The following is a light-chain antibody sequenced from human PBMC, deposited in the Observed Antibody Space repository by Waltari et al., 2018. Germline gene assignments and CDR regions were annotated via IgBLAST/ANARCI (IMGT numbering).Light chain of an antibody. Sequence: QSALTQPASVSGSPRQSIALSCPGTTSHVGDYDYVSWYQQHPGKAPKLMMYDVSNRPSGVSNRFSGSKSGNTASLTISGLQAEDEADYYCSSYTTSGTLFGTGTKVTVL. CDR2: DVS. CDR1: TSHVGDYDY. V-gene: IGLV2-14*03. CDR3: SSYTTSGTL. J-gene: IGLJ1*01.